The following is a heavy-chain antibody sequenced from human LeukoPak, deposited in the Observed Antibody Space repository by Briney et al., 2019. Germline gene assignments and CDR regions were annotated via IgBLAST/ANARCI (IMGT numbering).Heavy chain of an antibody. CDR1: GYTFTSYG. CDR2: ISAYNANT. D-gene: IGHD3-22*01. V-gene: IGHV1-18*01. CDR3: ARRGSNYYDSSGYFLDPHFDY. Sequence: ASVKVSCKASGYTFTSYGFSWVRQAPGQGLEWMGWISAYNANTNYAQKLQGRVTMTTDTSTSTAYMELRSLRSDDTAVYYCARRGSNYYDSSGYFLDPHFDYWGQGTLVTVSS. J-gene: IGHJ4*02.